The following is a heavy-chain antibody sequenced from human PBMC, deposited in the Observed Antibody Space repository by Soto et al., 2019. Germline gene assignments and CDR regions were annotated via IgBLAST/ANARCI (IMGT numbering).Heavy chain of an antibody. Sequence: ASGKVSCNASGYTFTSYAMDWLCHAPGKRIEWMGWINDGNGKTKYSKKLQGRVTITRDTSASTAYMELSRLRSEEKAVYYCARGTPVWFDPWGQGTLVTVS. J-gene: IGHJ5*02. CDR1: GYTFTSYA. CDR3: ARGTPVWFDP. V-gene: IGHV1-3*01. CDR2: INDGNGKT. D-gene: IGHD3-10*01.